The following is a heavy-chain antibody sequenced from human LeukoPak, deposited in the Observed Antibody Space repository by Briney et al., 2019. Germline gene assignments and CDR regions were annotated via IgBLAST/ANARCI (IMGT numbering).Heavy chain of an antibody. D-gene: IGHD6-19*01. Sequence: PGGSLRLSCAASGFTFSSYSLNWVRQAPGKGLEWVSGINGNGGSTYYADSVKGRFTISRDNSKNTLYLQMNSLRGEDTAVYYCAKDRIAVAGYFFGYWGQGTVVTVSS. CDR1: GFTFSSYS. CDR3: AKDRIAVAGYFFGY. CDR2: INGNGGST. J-gene: IGHJ4*02. V-gene: IGHV3-23*01.